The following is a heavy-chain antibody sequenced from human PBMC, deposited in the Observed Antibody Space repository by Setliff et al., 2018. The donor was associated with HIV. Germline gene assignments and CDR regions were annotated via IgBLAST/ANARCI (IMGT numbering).Heavy chain of an antibody. CDR1: GDSISSGSHY. CDR2: IYTGGNA. J-gene: IGHJ4*02. CDR3: ARGIDNFWSGYVR. Sequence: KLSETLSLTCTVSGDSISSGSHYWGWIRQPAGKGLEWIGHIYTGGNANYNPSLKGRVTILVDTSKNLFSLKLSSVTPADTAVYYCARGIDNFWSGYVRWGQGTLVTVSS. V-gene: IGHV4-61*09. D-gene: IGHD3-3*01.